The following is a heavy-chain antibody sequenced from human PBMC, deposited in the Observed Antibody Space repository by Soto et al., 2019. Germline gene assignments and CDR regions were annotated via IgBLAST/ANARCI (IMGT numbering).Heavy chain of an antibody. CDR3: ARDGPGILTGYSFDY. CDR2: ISPYNDDT. D-gene: IGHD3-9*01. CDR1: GYTFINYG. Sequence: ASVKVSCKTSGYTFINYGISWVRQAPGQGPEWMGWISPYNDDTKYAQKFQGRVTMTTDTSTSTAYMELSSLRSEDTAVYYCARDGPGILTGYSFDYWGQGTLVTVSS. V-gene: IGHV1-18*01. J-gene: IGHJ4*02.